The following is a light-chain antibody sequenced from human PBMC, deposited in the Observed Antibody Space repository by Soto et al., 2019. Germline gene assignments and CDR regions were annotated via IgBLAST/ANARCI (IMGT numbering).Light chain of an antibody. V-gene: IGKV3-15*01. CDR2: RTS. CDR1: QSVSSN. Sequence: EIVMTQSPATLSVSPGERATLSCRASQSVSSNLAWYQQKPGQAPRLLIFRTSTRATGIPARFSGSGSGTEFTLTISSLLSEDFAIYYCQQYNNWPPMYTFGQGTKLEIK. CDR3: QQYNNWPPMYT. J-gene: IGKJ2*01.